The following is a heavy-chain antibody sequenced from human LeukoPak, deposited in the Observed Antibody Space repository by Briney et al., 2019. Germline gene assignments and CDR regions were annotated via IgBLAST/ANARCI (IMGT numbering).Heavy chain of an antibody. V-gene: IGHV3-74*01. CDR3: ARGGDV. CDR2: INSDGSST. Sequence: GGSLRLSCAASGFTFSSYWMHWVRQAPGKGLLWVSRINSDGSSTSYADSGKGRFTISRDNAKNTLYLQMNSLRAEDTAVYYCARGGDVWGKGTTVTVSS. J-gene: IGHJ6*04. CDR1: GFTFSSYW.